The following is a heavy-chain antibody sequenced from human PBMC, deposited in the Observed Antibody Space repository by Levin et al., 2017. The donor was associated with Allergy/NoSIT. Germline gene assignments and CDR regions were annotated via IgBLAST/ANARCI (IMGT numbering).Heavy chain of an antibody. CDR3: ARHLQGSCSGGNGYAYWYFDL. CDR2: TPYSGST. V-gene: IGHV4-59*08. D-gene: IGHD5-12*01. J-gene: IGHJ2*01. Sequence: SETLSLTCTVSGGSISNNYWSWIRQPPGKGLEWIGYTPYSGSTNYNPSLKSRVTISLDTSKNQFSLRLTSVTAVDTAVYFCARHLQGSCSGGNGYAYWYFDLWGRGTLVTVSS. CDR1: GGSISNNY.